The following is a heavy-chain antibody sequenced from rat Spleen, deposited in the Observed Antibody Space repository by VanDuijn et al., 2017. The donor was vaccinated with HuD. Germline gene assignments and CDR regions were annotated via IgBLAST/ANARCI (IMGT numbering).Heavy chain of an antibody. CDR1: GFTFSSFP. CDR2: ISPSGGST. D-gene: IGHD1-7*01. J-gene: IGHJ2*01. Sequence: EVQLVESGGGLVQPGRSMKLSCAASGFTFSSFPMAWVRQAPTKGLEWVASISPSGGSTYYRDSVKGRFTVSRDNAKSTLYLQMDSLRSEDTATYYCARGKLSMGRGFDYWGQGVMVTVSS. CDR3: ARGKLSMGRGFDY. V-gene: IGHV5-46*01.